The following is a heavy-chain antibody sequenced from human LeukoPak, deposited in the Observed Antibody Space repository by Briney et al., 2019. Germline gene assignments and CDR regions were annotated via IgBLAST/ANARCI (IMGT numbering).Heavy chain of an antibody. CDR2: IIPTFGTA. CDR1: GGTFSSYA. CDR3: ARFDCSSTSCSLYYFDY. J-gene: IGHJ4*02. D-gene: IGHD2-2*01. V-gene: IGHV1-69*05. Sequence: GASVKVSCKASGGTFSSYAISWVRQAPGQGLEWMGGIIPTFGTANYAQKFQGRVTNTTDESTSTAYMELSSLRSEDTAVYYCARFDCSSTSCSLYYFDYWGQGTLVTVSS.